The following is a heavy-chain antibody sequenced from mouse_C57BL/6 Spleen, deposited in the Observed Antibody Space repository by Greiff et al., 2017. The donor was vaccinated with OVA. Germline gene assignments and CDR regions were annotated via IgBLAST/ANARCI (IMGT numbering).Heavy chain of an antibody. D-gene: IGHD1-1*01. CDR3: ARGYYGSSDAMDY. CDR2: IDPSDSYT. Sequence: QVQLKQPGAELVKPGASVKLSCKASGYTFTSYWMQWVKQRPGQGLEWIGEIDPSDSYTNYNQQFKGKATLTVDTSSSTAYMQLSSLTSEDSAVYYCARGYYGSSDAMDYWGQGTSVTVSS. J-gene: IGHJ4*01. V-gene: IGHV1-50*01. CDR1: GYTFTSYW.